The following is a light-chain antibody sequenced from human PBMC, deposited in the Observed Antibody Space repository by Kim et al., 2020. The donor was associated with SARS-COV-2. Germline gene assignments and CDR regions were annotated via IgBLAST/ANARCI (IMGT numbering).Light chain of an antibody. J-gene: IGLJ3*02. CDR2: GNT. V-gene: IGLV1-51*01. CDR3: GTWDSSLSAVV. CDR1: SSKIGNNY. Sequence: GHKVTISCSGSSSKIGNNYVSWYQQLPGTAPKLLISGNTERPSGIPDRFSGSKSGTSATLGITGLQTGDEADYYCGTWDSSLSAVVFGGGTQLTVL.